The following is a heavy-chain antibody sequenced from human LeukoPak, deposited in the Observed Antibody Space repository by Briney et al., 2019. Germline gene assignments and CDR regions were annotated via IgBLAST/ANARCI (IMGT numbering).Heavy chain of an antibody. J-gene: IGHJ4*02. CDR1: GYTFTSYA. CDR3: VSGISLSHWHYFDY. CDR2: ISAGSGNT. V-gene: IGHV1-3*01. D-gene: IGHD2-15*01. Sequence: ASVKVSCKASGYTFTSYAMHWVRQAPGQRIEWLGWISAGSGNTKYSQKFQGRVTITRDTSASTAYMELSGLRSEDTALYYCVSGISLSHWHYFDYWGQGTLVTVSS.